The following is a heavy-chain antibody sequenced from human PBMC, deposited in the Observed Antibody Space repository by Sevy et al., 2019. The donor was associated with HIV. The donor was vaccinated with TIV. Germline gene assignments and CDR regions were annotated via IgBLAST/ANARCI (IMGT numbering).Heavy chain of an antibody. CDR1: RFILSDYY. CDR2: ISGSGDTI. D-gene: IGHD3-16*01. V-gene: IGHV3-11*01. J-gene: IGHJ6*02. Sequence: GGSLRLSCAASRFILSDYYMSWIRQAPGKGLEWISYISGSGDTIYYADSVKGRFTISRDNTKNSLSLQMNSLRAEDTADYYCARDHVKDGDLGDYYYFAMDVWGQGTTVTVSS. CDR3: ARDHVKDGDLGDYYYFAMDV.